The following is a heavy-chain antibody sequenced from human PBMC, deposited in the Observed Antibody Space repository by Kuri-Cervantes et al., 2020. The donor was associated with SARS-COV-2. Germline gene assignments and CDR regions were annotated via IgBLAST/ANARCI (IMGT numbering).Heavy chain of an antibody. Sequence: SETLSLTCTVSGYSLSSGYYWGWIRQPPGKGLEWIGSIYHSGGTYHNPSLKSRVTIPVDTSKNQFSLKLSSVTAADTAVYYCARVGRAGPFDYWGQGTLVTVSS. J-gene: IGHJ4*02. CDR1: GYSLSSGYY. CDR2: IYHSGGT. D-gene: IGHD6-13*01. V-gene: IGHV4-38-2*02. CDR3: ARVGRAGPFDY.